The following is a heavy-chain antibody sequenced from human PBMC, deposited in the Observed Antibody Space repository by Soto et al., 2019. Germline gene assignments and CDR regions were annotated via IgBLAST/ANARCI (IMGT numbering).Heavy chain of an antibody. CDR2: ISSSSSTI. V-gene: IGHV3-48*01. CDR1: GFTFSSYS. J-gene: IGHJ4*02. Sequence: PGGSLRLSCAASGFTFSSYSMNWVRQAPGRGLEWVSYISSSSSTIYYADSVKGRFTISRDNAKNSLYLQMNSLRAEDTAVYYCARDRKVYFDYWGQGTLVTVSS. CDR3: ARDRKVYFDY.